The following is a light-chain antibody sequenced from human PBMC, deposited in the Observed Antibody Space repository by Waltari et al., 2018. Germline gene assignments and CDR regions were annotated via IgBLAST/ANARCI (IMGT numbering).Light chain of an antibody. Sequence: QSDLSQPASMSGSPGPSITLSCTGTSRDVGGYNYVSWYQEYPGKAPKLIIYDVKNRPSGVSNRFSGSKSGNTASLTISGLQAEDEADYYCSSYTSTSTVLFGGGTKVTVL. CDR3: SSYTSTSTVL. J-gene: IGLJ2*01. V-gene: IGLV2-14*03. CDR1: SRDVGGYNY. CDR2: DVK.